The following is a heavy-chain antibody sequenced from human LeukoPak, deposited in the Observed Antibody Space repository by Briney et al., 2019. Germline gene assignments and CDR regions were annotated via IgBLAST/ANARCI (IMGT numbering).Heavy chain of an antibody. CDR2: IYTSGST. J-gene: IGHJ5*02. CDR3: ARDAGYSSSWYGNWFDP. CDR1: GGSISSYY. V-gene: IGHV4-4*07. Sequence: SETLSLTCTVSGGSISSYYWSWIRQPAGKGLEWIGRIYTSGSTNYNPSLKSRVTMSVGTSKNQFSLKLSSVTAADTAVYYCARDAGYSSSWYGNWFDPWGQGTLVTVSS. D-gene: IGHD6-13*01.